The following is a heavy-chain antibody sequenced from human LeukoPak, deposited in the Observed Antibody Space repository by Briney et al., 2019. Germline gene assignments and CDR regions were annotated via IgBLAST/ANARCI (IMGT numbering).Heavy chain of an antibody. Sequence: SETLSLTCTVSGDSISSGTFYWGWIRQPPGKGLEWIGSIYYSGSTYYNPSLKSRVTISVDTSKNQFSLKLSSVTAADTAVYYCAKYYGSGSSFVDYWGQGTLVTVSS. J-gene: IGHJ4*02. CDR2: IYYSGST. V-gene: IGHV4-39*01. D-gene: IGHD3-10*01. CDR1: GDSISSGTFY. CDR3: AKYYGSGSSFVDY.